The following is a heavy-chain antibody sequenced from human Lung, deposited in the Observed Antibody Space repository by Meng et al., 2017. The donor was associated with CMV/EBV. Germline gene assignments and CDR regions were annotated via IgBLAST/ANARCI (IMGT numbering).Heavy chain of an antibody. CDR3: ASARGVVRYAFDI. CDR2: IDSEGSTT. Sequence: ESXKISXAASGFTFSTYWMHWVRQAPGKGLEWVSRIDSEGSTTNYADSVKGRFTISRDNAKNTLYPEMNSPRAEDTAVYYCASARGVVRYAFDIWGQGTMVTVSS. CDR1: GFTFSTYW. V-gene: IGHV3-74*01. D-gene: IGHD2-15*01. J-gene: IGHJ3*02.